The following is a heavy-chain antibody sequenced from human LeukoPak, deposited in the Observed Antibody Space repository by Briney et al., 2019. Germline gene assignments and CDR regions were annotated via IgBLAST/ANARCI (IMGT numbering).Heavy chain of an antibody. V-gene: IGHV1-18*01. CDR2: ISAYNGYT. J-gene: IGHJ6*03. D-gene: IGHD3-22*01. CDR3: ARVGYYYDSSGYYSGYYYYYMDV. CDR1: GYSFISFG. Sequence: GASVKVSCKASGYSFISFGITWVRQAPGQGLEWMGWISAYNGYTNYAQKLQDRVTMATDTSTSTAYMELRSLRSDDTAVYYCARVGYYYDSSGYYSGYYYYYMDVWGKGTTVTVSS.